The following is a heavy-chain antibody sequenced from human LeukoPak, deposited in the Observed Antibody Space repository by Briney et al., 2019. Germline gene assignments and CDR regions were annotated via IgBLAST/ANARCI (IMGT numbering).Heavy chain of an antibody. Sequence: SETLSLTCTVSGYSISSGYYWGWIRQPPGKGLEWIGSIYHSGSTYYNPSLKSRVTISVDTSKNQFSLKLSSVTAADTAVYYCARDFYSYGPNWFDPWGQGTLVTVSS. V-gene: IGHV4-38-2*02. CDR1: GYSISSGYY. CDR3: ARDFYSYGPNWFDP. J-gene: IGHJ5*02. D-gene: IGHD5-18*01. CDR2: IYHSGST.